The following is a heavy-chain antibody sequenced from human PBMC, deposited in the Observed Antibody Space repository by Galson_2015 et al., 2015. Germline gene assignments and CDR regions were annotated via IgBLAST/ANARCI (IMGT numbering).Heavy chain of an antibody. D-gene: IGHD3-3*01. CDR3: AKDHRPYDFWSGYYSGSSQYYYYYGMDV. V-gene: IGHV3-30*18. J-gene: IGHJ6*02. CDR1: GFTFSSYG. CDR2: ISYDGSNK. Sequence: SLRLSCAASGFTFSSYGMHWVRQAPGKGLEWVAVISYDGSNKYYADSVKGRFTISRDNSKNTLYLQMNSLRAEDTAVYYCAKDHRPYDFWSGYYSGSSQYYYYYGMDVWGQGTTVTVSS.